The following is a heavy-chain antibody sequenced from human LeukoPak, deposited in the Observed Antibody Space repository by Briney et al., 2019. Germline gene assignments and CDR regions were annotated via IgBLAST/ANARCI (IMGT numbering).Heavy chain of an antibody. D-gene: IGHD2-15*01. CDR3: AREECFGSRCYSSNPTWYFYYMDV. CDR2: ISYDGSNK. J-gene: IGHJ6*03. CDR1: GFTFSSYA. Sequence: GGSLRLSCAASGFTFSSYAMHWVRQAPGKGLEWVAVISYDGSNKYYADSVKGRFTISTYNAKNSLYLQMNSLRAEDTAVYYCAREECFGSRCYSSNPTWYFYYMDVWGKGTTVTVSS. V-gene: IGHV3-30-3*01.